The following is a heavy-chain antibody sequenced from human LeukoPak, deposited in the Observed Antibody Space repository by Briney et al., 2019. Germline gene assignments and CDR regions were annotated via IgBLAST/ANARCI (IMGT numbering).Heavy chain of an antibody. CDR2: INPNSGGT. D-gene: IGHD1-26*01. CDR1: GYTFTGYY. V-gene: IGHV1-2*02. Sequence: ASVKVSCKASGYTFTGYYMHWVRQAPGQGLEWMGWINPNSGGTNYAQKFQGRVTMTRDTSISTAYMELSRLRSDDTAVYYCARDKVGATFGWFDPWGQGTLVTVSS. CDR3: ARDKVGATFGWFDP. J-gene: IGHJ5*02.